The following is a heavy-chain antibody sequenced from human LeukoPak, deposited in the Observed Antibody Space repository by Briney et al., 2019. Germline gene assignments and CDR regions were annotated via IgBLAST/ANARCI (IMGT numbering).Heavy chain of an antibody. V-gene: IGHV3-53*01. CDR3: ARDRVADAFDI. CDR1: GFTVSSNY. D-gene: IGHD3-3*01. CDR2: IYSGGST. Sequence: GGSLRLSCAASGFTVSSNYMSWVRQAPGKGLEWVSVIYSGGSTYYADSVKGRFTISRDNSKNTLYLQMNSPRAEDTAVYYCARDRVADAFDIWGQGTMVTVSS. J-gene: IGHJ3*02.